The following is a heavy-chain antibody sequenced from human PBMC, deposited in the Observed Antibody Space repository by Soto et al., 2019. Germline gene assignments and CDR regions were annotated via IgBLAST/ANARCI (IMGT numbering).Heavy chain of an antibody. J-gene: IGHJ5*02. V-gene: IGHV1-69*12. D-gene: IGHD5-12*01. CDR2: IIPIFGTG. CDR3: AVGSVDIVPAGMRPFDP. CDR1: GGTFSNYA. Sequence: QVQLVQSGAEVKKPGSSVKVSCKASGGTFSNYAISWVRQAPGQGLEWMGGIIPIFGTGNYAQKFQGRVTATADGATSTAYGELSSLRSEDTAIYYCAVGSVDIVPAGMRPFDPWGEGTLVTVSS.